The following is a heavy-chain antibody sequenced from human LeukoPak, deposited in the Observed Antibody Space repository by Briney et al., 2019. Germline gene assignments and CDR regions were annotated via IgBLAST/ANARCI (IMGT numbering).Heavy chain of an antibody. V-gene: IGHV3-30-3*01. Sequence: GGSLRLSCAASGFTFSSYAMHWVRQAPGKGLEWVAVISSDGNNKYYADSVKGRFTISRDNSKNTLYLLMNSLRTGDTAVYYCPRDLGGNYGTFDYWGQGTLVTVSS. CDR1: GFTFSSYA. D-gene: IGHD1-26*01. CDR3: PRDLGGNYGTFDY. CDR2: ISSDGNNK. J-gene: IGHJ4*02.